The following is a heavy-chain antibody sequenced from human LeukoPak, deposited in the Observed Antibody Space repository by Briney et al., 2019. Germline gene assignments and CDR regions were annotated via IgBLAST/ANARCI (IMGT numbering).Heavy chain of an antibody. J-gene: IGHJ3*02. V-gene: IGHV4-61*02. Sequence: SQTLSLTCTVSGGSISSGSYYWNWIRQPAGKGLEWIGRIYTGGNTNYNPSLKGRVTISLDTSKNQFSLKLSSVTAADTAVYYCARGRTVFGVVIIPSDASDIWGQGTMVTVSS. CDR2: IYTGGNT. CDR1: GGSISSGSYY. D-gene: IGHD3-3*01. CDR3: ARGRTVFGVVIIPSDASDI.